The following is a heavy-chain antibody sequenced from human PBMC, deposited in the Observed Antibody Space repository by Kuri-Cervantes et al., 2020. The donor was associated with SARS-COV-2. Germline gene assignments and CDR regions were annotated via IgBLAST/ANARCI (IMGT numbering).Heavy chain of an antibody. CDR2: IYSGGNT. J-gene: IGHJ4*02. Sequence: GESLKISCAASGFAVRNTYMAWVRQAPGKGLECVSVIYSGGNTYYADSVKGRFTISRDSSKNTLYLQMNSLRAEDTAVYYCARAKSPNAALVPEDYWGQGTLVTVSS. V-gene: IGHV3-53*01. D-gene: IGHD5-18*01. CDR3: ARAKSPNAALVPEDY. CDR1: GFAVRNTY.